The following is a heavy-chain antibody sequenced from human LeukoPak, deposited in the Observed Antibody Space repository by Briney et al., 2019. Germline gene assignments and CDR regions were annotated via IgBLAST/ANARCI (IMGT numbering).Heavy chain of an antibody. D-gene: IGHD6-13*01. CDR3: AKGAQQLVYWVDY. CDR1: RFTFNNYA. J-gene: IGHJ4*02. V-gene: IGHV3-23*01. CDR2: ISGSGGST. Sequence: GESLRLSCAASRFTFNNYAMSWVRQAPGKGLEWVSVISGSGGSTYYADSVKGRFTISRDNSKNTLYLQMNSLRAEDTAVYYCAKGAQQLVYWVDYWGQGTLVTVSS.